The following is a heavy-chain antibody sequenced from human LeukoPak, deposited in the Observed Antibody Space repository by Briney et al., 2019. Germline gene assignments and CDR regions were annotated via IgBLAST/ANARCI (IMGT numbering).Heavy chain of an antibody. CDR3: ATAVGTGTTEFGMDV. D-gene: IGHD1-7*01. Sequence: SQTLSLTCAISGDSVSSNSAAWNWIRQSPSRGLEWLGRTYYRSKWYNDYAVSVKSRITINPDTSKNQFSLKLNSVTAADTALYYCATAVGTGTTEFGMDVWGQGTTVTVSS. V-gene: IGHV6-1*01. CDR2: TYYRSKWYN. J-gene: IGHJ6*02. CDR1: GDSVSSNSAA.